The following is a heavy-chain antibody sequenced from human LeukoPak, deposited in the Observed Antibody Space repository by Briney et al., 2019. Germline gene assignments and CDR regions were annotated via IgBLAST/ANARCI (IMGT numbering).Heavy chain of an antibody. CDR3: ARLNIPNSSSWYLYYYYYYGMDV. J-gene: IGHJ6*02. V-gene: IGHV4-59*08. Sequence: SETLSLTCAVYGGSFSGYYWSWIRQPPGKGLEWIGYIYYSGSTNYNPSLKSRVTISVDTSKNQFSLKLSSVTAADTAVYYCARLNIPNSSSWYLYYYYYYGMDVWGQGTTVTVSS. D-gene: IGHD6-13*01. CDR2: IYYSGST. CDR1: GGSFSGYY.